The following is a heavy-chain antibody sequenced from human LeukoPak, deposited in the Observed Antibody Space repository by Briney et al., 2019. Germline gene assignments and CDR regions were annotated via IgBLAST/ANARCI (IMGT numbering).Heavy chain of an antibody. V-gene: IGHV4-34*01. CDR1: GGSFSGYY. CDR2: INHSGST. Sequence: SETLSLTRAVYGGSFSGYYWSWIRQPPGKGLEWIGEINHSGSTNYNPSLKSRVTISVDTSKNQFSLKLYSVTAADTAVYYCSTRKLGNDYWGQGTLVTVSS. J-gene: IGHJ4*02. D-gene: IGHD7-27*01. CDR3: STRKLGNDY.